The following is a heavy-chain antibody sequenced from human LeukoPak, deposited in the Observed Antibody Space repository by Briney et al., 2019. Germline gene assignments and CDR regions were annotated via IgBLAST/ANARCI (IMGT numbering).Heavy chain of an antibody. CDR3: ARGLPTVTTPYYYYFMDV. Sequence: SETLSLTCTGTVASIRNYFWSWIRQPPGRGLEGIGEINHGGRHNYNPSLKRRVTISVDTSKNQFSLKLSSVTAADTAVYYCARGLPTVTTPYYYYFMDVWGKGTTVTVSS. V-gene: IGHV4-34*01. J-gene: IGHJ6*03. CDR1: VASIRNYF. CDR2: INHGGRH. D-gene: IGHD4-11*01.